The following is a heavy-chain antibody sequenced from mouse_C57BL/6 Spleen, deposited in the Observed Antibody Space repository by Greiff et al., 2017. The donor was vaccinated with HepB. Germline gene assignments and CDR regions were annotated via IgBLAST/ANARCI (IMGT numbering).Heavy chain of an antibody. V-gene: IGHV3-1*01. CDR1: GYSITSGYD. CDR3: ARADYDYPYYFDY. J-gene: IGHJ2*01. D-gene: IGHD2-4*01. CDR2: ISYSGST. Sequence: DVMLVESRPGMVKPSQSLSLTCTVTGYSITSGYDWHWIRHFPGNKLEWMGYISYSGSTNYNPSLKSRISITHDTSKNHFFLKLNSVTTEDTATYYCARADYDYPYYFDYWGQGTTLTVSS.